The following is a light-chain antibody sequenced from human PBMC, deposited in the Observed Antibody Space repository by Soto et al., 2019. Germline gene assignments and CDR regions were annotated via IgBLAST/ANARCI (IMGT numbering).Light chain of an antibody. V-gene: IGKV4-1*01. J-gene: IGKJ1*01. CDR2: WGF. CDR1: QSVLYSSNNKNY. Sequence: DIVMTQSPDSLAVSLGERATINCKSSQSVLYSSNNKNYLAWYQQKPGQSPKLLISWGFIRESGVPDRFSGSGYGTDFTLTISSLQAEDVAVYYCHQYYGSPPRTFGQGTKVEIK. CDR3: HQYYGSPPRT.